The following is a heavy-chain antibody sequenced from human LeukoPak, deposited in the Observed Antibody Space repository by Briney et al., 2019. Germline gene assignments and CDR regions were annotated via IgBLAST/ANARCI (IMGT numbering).Heavy chain of an antibody. V-gene: IGHV3-9*01. J-gene: IGHJ4*02. CDR3: AKVRGTYSSGYFFDY. CDR1: GFTFDNYA. D-gene: IGHD6-19*01. Sequence: SLRLSCAASGFTFDNYAMHRVRQAPGKGLEWLSIISWNSGYIGYADSVKGRFTISRDNDKKSLDLQMNSLKAEDTAFYYCAKVRGTYSSGYFFDYWGQGTLVTVSS. CDR2: ISWNSGYI.